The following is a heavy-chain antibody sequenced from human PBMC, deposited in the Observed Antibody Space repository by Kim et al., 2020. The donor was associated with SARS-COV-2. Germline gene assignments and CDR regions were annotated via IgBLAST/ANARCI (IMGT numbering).Heavy chain of an antibody. Sequence: GGSLRLSCAASGFTFSIYSIDWVRRAPGKGLEWIIYISSTSRNIYYADSVKSRFTVSRDNAENSVYLQMDSLTDEDTAIYYCASVGPSGYTVDYWGQGTPVTVST. CDR3: ASVGPSGYTVDY. CDR2: ISSTSRNI. D-gene: IGHD5-12*01. V-gene: IGHV3-48*02. CDR1: GFTFSIYS. J-gene: IGHJ4*02.